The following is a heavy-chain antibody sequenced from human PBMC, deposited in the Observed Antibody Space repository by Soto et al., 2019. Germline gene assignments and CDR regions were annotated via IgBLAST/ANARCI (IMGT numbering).Heavy chain of an antibody. J-gene: IGHJ4*02. Sequence: SETLSLTFTVSGGSISSGGYYWSWIRQHPGKGLEWIGYIYYSGSTYYNPSLKSRVTISVDTSKNQFSLKLSSVTAADTAVYYCARRYGGNFDYWGQGTLVTVSS. V-gene: IGHV4-31*03. CDR2: IYYSGST. CDR1: GGSISSGGYY. D-gene: IGHD2-15*01. CDR3: ARRYGGNFDY.